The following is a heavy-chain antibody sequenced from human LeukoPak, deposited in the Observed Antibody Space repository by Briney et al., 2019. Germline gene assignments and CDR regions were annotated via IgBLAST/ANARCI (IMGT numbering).Heavy chain of an antibody. CDR3: AREGVVSSGYYYRAFDI. J-gene: IGHJ3*02. V-gene: IGHV3-7*01. D-gene: IGHD3-22*01. CDR2: IKQDGSEK. CDR1: GFTLSSYW. Sequence: GGSLRLSCAASGFTLSSYWMSWVRQAPGKGLEWVANIKQDGSEKYYVDSVKGRFTISRDNAKNSLYLQMNSLRAEDTAVYYCAREGVVSSGYYYRAFDIWGQGTMVTVSS.